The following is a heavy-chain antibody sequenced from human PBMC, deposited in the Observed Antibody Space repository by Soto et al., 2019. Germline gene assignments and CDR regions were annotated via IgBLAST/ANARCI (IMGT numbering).Heavy chain of an antibody. CDR1: GFTFNNKW. J-gene: IGHJ4*02. CDR2: IDGAAATT. D-gene: IGHD1-26*01. CDR3: ARGGAMGVDY. Sequence: GGSLRLSCTASGFTFNNKWMHWVRQAPGKGLVWLSRIDGAAATTNYADSVKGRFTISRDNAKNIVFLHVNGLTDEDTAVYYCARGGAMGVDYWGQGTLVTVSS. V-gene: IGHV3-74*01.